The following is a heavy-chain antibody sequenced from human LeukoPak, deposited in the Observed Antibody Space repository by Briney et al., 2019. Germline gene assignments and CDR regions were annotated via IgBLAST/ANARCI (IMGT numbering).Heavy chain of an antibody. J-gene: IGHJ6*02. Sequence: GGSLRLSCAASGFTVSSNYMSWVRQAPGKGLEWVSVIYSGGSTYYADSVKGRFTISRDNSKNTLYLQMNSLRAEDTAVYYCARDQRDYSNYTYYYYGMDVWGQGTTVTVSS. CDR1: GFTVSSNY. CDR3: ARDQRDYSNYTYYYYGMDV. CDR2: IYSGGST. D-gene: IGHD4-11*01. V-gene: IGHV3-53*01.